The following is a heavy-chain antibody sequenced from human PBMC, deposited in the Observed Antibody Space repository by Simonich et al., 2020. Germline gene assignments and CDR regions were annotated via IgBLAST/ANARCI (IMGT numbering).Heavy chain of an antibody. V-gene: IGHV3-74*01. Sequence: EVQLVESGGGLFQPGGSLRLSCAASGFTFSSYWVHWVRQAPGKGLGWVSRNNSDGRSTSYADSVKGRFTISRDNAKNTLYLQMNSLRAEDTAVYYCARDYSNYDAFDIWGQGTMVTVSS. CDR2: NNSDGRST. CDR1: GFTFSSYW. J-gene: IGHJ3*02. CDR3: ARDYSNYDAFDI. D-gene: IGHD4-4*01.